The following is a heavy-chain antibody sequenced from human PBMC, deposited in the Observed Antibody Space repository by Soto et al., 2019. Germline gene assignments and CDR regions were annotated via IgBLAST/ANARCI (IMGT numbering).Heavy chain of an antibody. J-gene: IGHJ5*02. CDR2: INHRGST. D-gene: IGHD3-10*01. Sequence: SETLSLTCAVYGGSFSGYYWSWIRQPPGKGLEWIGEINHRGSTNYNPSLKSRVTISVDTSKNQFSLKLSSVTAADTAVYYCARGPHRITMVRGVINWFDPWGQGTLVTVSS. V-gene: IGHV4-34*01. CDR3: ARGPHRITMVRGVINWFDP. CDR1: GGSFSGYY.